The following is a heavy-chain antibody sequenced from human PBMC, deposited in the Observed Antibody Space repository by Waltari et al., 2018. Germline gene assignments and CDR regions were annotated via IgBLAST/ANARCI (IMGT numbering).Heavy chain of an antibody. J-gene: IGHJ4*02. V-gene: IGHV4-34*01. CDR3: ARGNGDFDFDY. Sequence: QVQLQQWGAGLLKPSETLSLTCAVYGGSFSGYYWSWIRQPPGKGLEWIGEINHSGSTNYNPSLKSRVTISVDTSKNQFSLKLSSVTAADTAVYYCARGNGDFDFDYWGQGNLVNVSS. CDR2: INHSGST. CDR1: GGSFSGYY. D-gene: IGHD4-17*01.